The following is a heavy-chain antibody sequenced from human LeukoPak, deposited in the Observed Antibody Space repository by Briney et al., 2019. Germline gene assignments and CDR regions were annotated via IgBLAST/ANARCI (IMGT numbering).Heavy chain of an antibody. Sequence: ASVKVSCKASGYTFTSYYMHWVRQAPGQGLEWMGIIKPSDGSTSYAQNFQGRVTMTRDTSTSTVHMELSSLRSDDTAVYYCARRWCSSTSCQFDYWGQGTLVTVSS. CDR1: GYTFTSYY. CDR3: ARRWCSSTSCQFDY. D-gene: IGHD2-2*01. V-gene: IGHV1-46*01. J-gene: IGHJ4*02. CDR2: IKPSDGST.